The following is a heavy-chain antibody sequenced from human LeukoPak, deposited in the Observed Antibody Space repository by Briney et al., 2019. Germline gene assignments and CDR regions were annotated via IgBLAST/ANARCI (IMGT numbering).Heavy chain of an antibody. Sequence: PGGSLRLSCAASGFTFSSYAMSWVRQAPGKGLEWVSTISAGGGTTYYADSVKGRFTISRDNSKNTLYLQMNSLRAEDTAIYYCAKGDPISYRTFAYWGQGTLVTVSS. D-gene: IGHD3-3*02. CDR3: AKGDPISYRTFAY. V-gene: IGHV3-23*01. J-gene: IGHJ4*02. CDR1: GFTFSSYA. CDR2: ISAGGGTT.